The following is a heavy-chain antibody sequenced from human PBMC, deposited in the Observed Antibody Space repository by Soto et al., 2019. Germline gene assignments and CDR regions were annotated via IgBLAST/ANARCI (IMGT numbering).Heavy chain of an antibody. CDR3: ARTGGPTGTLFDAFDI. D-gene: IGHD1-1*01. CDR1: GFTFSSYS. J-gene: IGHJ3*02. Sequence: GGSLRLSCAASGFTFSSYSMNWVRQAPGKGLEWVSYISSSSTIYYADSVKGRFTISRDNAKNSLYLQMNSLRDEDTAVYYCARTGGPTGTLFDAFDIWGQGTMVTVSS. V-gene: IGHV3-48*02. CDR2: ISSSSTI.